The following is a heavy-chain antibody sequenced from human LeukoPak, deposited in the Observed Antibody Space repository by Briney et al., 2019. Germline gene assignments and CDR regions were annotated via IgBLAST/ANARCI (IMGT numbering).Heavy chain of an antibody. J-gene: IGHJ4*02. CDR2: INSDGSRT. CDR1: GFTFSSYW. CDR3: TKAPRNSCTGAFCYPFDH. V-gene: IGHV3-74*01. D-gene: IGHD2-8*02. Sequence: GGSLRLSCAASGFTFSSYWMHWVRQAPGKVLVWVSRINSDGSRTTYADSVKGRFTISRDNAKNTLYLQMNSLRAEDTAIYYCTKAPRNSCTGAFCYPFDHWGQGTLVTVSS.